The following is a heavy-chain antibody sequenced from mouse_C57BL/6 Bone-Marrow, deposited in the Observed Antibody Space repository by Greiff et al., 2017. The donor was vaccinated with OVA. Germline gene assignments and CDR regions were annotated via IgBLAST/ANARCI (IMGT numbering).Heavy chain of an antibody. D-gene: IGHD1-2*01. V-gene: IGHV1-63*01. CDR3: ARWGYGKTSSFDY. J-gene: IGHJ2*01. CDR2: IYPGGGYT. CDR1: GYTFTNYW. Sequence: QVQLQQSGAELVRPGPSVKMSCKASGYTFTNYWIGWAKQRPGHGLEWIGDIYPGGGYTNYNEKFKGKATLTADKSSSTAYMQFSSLTSEDSAIYYCARWGYGKTSSFDYWGQGTPLTVSS.